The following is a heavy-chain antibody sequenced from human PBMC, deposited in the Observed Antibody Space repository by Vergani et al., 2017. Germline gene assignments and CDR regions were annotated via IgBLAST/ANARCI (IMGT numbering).Heavy chain of an antibody. CDR3: AGEEGRQLVPGRSEPFDY. J-gene: IGHJ4*02. CDR2: ISSSGSTI. V-gene: IGHV3-48*03. D-gene: IGHD6-6*01. Sequence: EVQLLESGGGLVQPGGSLRLSCAASGFTFSSYAMSWVRQAPGKGLEWVSYISSSGSTIYYADSVKGRFTISRDNAKNSLYLQMNSLRAEDTAVYYCAGEEGRQLVPGRSEPFDYWGQGTLVTVSS. CDR1: GFTFSSYA.